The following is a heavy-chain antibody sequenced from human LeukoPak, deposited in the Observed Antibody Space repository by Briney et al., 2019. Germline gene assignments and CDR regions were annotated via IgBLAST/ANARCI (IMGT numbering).Heavy chain of an antibody. CDR3: ARGFGSSWFYFYY. V-gene: IGHV3-21*01. D-gene: IGHD6-13*01. CDR2: ISSSSSYI. Sequence: GGSLRLSCAASGFTFISYSMNWVRQAPGKGLEWVSSISSSSSYIFYADSVKGRFTISRDNAKNSLYLQMDSPRAEDTAVYYCARGFGSSWFYFYYWGQGTLVTVSS. J-gene: IGHJ4*02. CDR1: GFTFISYS.